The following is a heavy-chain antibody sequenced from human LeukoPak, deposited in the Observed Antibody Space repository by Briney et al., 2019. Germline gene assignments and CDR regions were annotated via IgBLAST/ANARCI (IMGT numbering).Heavy chain of an antibody. CDR3: AKDQPAYCGGDCSGAFDI. CDR1: GFTFSSYG. J-gene: IGHJ3*02. Sequence: GSLRLSCAASGFTFSSYGMHWVRQAPGKGLEWVAVISYDGSNKYYADSVKGRFTISRDNSKNTLYLQMNSLRAEDTAVYYCAKDQPAYCGGDCSGAFDIWGQGTMVTVSS. D-gene: IGHD2-21*02. V-gene: IGHV3-30*18. CDR2: ISYDGSNK.